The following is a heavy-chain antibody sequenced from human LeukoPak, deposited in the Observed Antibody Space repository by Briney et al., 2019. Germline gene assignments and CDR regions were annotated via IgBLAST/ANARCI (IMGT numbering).Heavy chain of an antibody. CDR3: ARDARDGSGSYYNA. CDR1: GGSFSGYY. J-gene: IGHJ4*02. D-gene: IGHD3-10*01. V-gene: IGHV4-34*01. Sequence: SETLSLTCAVYGGSFSGYYWSWIRQPPGKGLEWIGEINHSGSTNYNPSLKSRVTISVDTSKNQFSLKLSSVTAADTAVYYCARDARDGSGSYYNAWGQGTLVTVSS. CDR2: INHSGST.